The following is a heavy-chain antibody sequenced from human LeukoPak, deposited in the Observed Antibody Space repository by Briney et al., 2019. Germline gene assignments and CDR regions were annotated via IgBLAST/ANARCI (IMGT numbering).Heavy chain of an antibody. D-gene: IGHD2-2*01. V-gene: IGHV3-64D*06. CDR3: VKDQHCSTISCATRTGFDP. Sequence: GGSLRLSCSASGFTFSSYAMHWVRQAPGKGLEFVSGISSTGGSTNYPDSVKDRFSISRDNSKNTLYLQMTSLRADDTAVHYCVKDQHCSTISCATRTGFDPWGQGTSVTVSS. CDR2: ISSTGGST. CDR1: GFTFSSYA. J-gene: IGHJ5*02.